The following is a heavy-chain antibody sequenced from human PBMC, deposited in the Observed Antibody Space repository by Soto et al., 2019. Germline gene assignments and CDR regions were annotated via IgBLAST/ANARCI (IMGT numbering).Heavy chain of an antibody. Sequence: ASVKVSCKASGYTFTSYGISWVRQAPGQGLEWMGWISAYNGNTNYAQKLQGRVTMTTDTSTSTAYMELRSLRSDDTAVYYCAGQSPDPGYCSSTSCYPAPSYGIDVWGQGTTVTVSS. CDR2: ISAYNGNT. D-gene: IGHD2-2*01. V-gene: IGHV1-18*01. CDR1: GYTFTSYG. J-gene: IGHJ6*02. CDR3: AGQSPDPGYCSSTSCYPAPSYGIDV.